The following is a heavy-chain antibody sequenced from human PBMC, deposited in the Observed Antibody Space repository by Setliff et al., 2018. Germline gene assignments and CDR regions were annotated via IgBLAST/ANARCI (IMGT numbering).Heavy chain of an antibody. J-gene: IGHJ5*01. CDR1: GGTFSSSG. V-gene: IGHV1-69*13. Sequence: SVKVSCKSSGGTFSSSGITWVRQAPGQGLQWLGRFIPILGATNYAQNFQGRVTITADESTSTGYMELRSLRSDDTAVYYCARELRSPYWHLDSWGQGTKVTVS. CDR3: ARELRSPYWHLDS. D-gene: IGHD3-16*01. CDR2: FIPILGAT.